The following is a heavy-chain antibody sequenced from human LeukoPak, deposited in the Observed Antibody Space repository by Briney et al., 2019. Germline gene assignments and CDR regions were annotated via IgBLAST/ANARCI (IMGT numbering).Heavy chain of an antibody. V-gene: IGHV3-7*01. Sequence: PGGSLRLPCAPSGFTFTTYWMSWVRQAPGKGLEWLANIKPDGSEKNYVDSVRGRFTISRDNAKNSLYLEMNSLRAEDTAVYYCARGAWYYIYWGQGTLVSVSS. CDR2: IKPDGSEK. CDR1: GFTFTTYW. J-gene: IGHJ4*02. D-gene: IGHD6-19*01. CDR3: ARGAWYYIY.